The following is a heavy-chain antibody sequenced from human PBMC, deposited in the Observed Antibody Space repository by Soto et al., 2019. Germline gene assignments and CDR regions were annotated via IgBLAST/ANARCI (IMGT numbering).Heavy chain of an antibody. D-gene: IGHD3-10*01. V-gene: IGHV1-3*01. J-gene: IGHJ6*02. CDR1: GYTFTSYA. CDR3: ARDPSEGSRYYYGMDV. CDR2: INAGNGNT. Sequence: EASVKVSCKASGYTFTSYAMHWVRQAPGQRLEWMGWINAGNGNTKYSQKFQGRVTITRDTSASTAYMELSSLISEDTAVYYCARDPSEGSRYYYGMDVWGQGTTVTVSS.